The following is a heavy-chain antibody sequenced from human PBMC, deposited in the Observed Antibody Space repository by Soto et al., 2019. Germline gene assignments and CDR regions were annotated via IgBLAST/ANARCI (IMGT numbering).Heavy chain of an antibody. J-gene: IGHJ4*02. CDR1: GYTFTSYG. V-gene: IGHV1-18*01. Sequence: QVQLVQSGAEVKKPGASVKVSCKASGYTFTSYGISWVRQAPGQGLEWMGWISAYNGNTNYAQKLQGRVTMTTDTSTSTDLMERRSLRSDDTAVYYCARDRGSYALDYWGQGTLVTVSS. CDR3: ARDRGSYALDY. D-gene: IGHD1-26*01. CDR2: ISAYNGNT.